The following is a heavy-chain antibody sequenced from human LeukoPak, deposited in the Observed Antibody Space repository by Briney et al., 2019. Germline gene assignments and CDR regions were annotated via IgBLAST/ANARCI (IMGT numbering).Heavy chain of an antibody. D-gene: IGHD3-3*01. CDR3: ARMVASYDFWSPQYYLDN. V-gene: IGHV3-33*01. CDR1: GFAFSSYG. CDR2: IWYDGSNK. J-gene: IGHJ4*02. Sequence: GGSLRLSCAASGFAFSSYGRHWVRQAPGKGLEWVAVIWYDGSNKYYADSVKGRFTISRDNSKNTLYLQMKSLRAEDTAVYYCARMVASYDFWSPQYYLDNWGQGTLVTVSS.